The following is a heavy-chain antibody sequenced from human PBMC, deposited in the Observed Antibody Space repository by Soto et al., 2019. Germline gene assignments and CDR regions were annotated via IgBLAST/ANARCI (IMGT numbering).Heavy chain of an antibody. CDR1: GFTFSSYA. CDR3: AKDCTSRITIFGVVTFFDY. CDR2: ISGSGGST. V-gene: IGHV3-23*01. Sequence: GGSLRLSCSASGFTFSSYAMSWVRQAPGKGLEWVSAISGSGGSTYYADSVKGRFTISRDNSKNTLYLQMNSLRAEDTAVYYCAKDCTSRITIFGVVTFFDYWGQGTLVTVSS. D-gene: IGHD3-3*01. J-gene: IGHJ4*02.